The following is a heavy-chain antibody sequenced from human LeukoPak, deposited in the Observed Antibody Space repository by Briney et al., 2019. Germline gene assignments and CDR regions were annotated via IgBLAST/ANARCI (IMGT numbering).Heavy chain of an antibody. CDR2: IRYDGSNK. V-gene: IGHV3-30*02. Sequence: GGSLRLSCAASGFTFSSYGIHWVRQAPGKGLEWVAFIRYDGSNKYYADSVKGRFTISRDNSKNTLYLQMNSLRAEDTAVHYCAKARSYYDSSGYDYWGQGTLVTVSS. CDR3: AKARSYYDSSGYDY. J-gene: IGHJ4*02. D-gene: IGHD3-22*01. CDR1: GFTFSSYG.